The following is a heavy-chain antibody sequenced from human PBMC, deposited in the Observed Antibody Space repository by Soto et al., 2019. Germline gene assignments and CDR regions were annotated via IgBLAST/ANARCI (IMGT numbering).Heavy chain of an antibody. J-gene: IGHJ4*02. CDR2: ISAYNGNT. CDR1: GYTFTSYG. CDR3: ARDSPMITFGGVIVRYYFDY. Sequence: ASLKLSCKASGYTFTSYGISCVRQAPGQGLEWMGWISAYNGNTNYAQKLQGRVTMTTDTSTSTAYMELRSLRSDDTAVYYCARDSPMITFGGVIVRYYFDYWGQGTLVTVSS. V-gene: IGHV1-18*01. D-gene: IGHD3-16*02.